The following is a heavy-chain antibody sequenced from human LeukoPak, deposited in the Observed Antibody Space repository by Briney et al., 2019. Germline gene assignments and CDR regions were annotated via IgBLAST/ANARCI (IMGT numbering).Heavy chain of an antibody. V-gene: IGHV3-23*01. D-gene: IGHD6-19*01. J-gene: IGHJ4*02. Sequence: GGSLRLSCAASGFAFSSYAMSWVRQAPGKGLEWVSGISGSGGSTYYADSVKGRFTISRDNSKNTLYLQLNSLRVEDTAVYYCARNLYSSGWLIDYWGQGTLVTVSS. CDR3: ARNLYSSGWLIDY. CDR2: ISGSGGST. CDR1: GFAFSSYA.